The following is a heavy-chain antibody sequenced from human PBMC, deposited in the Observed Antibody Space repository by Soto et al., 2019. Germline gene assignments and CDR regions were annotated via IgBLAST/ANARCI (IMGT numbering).Heavy chain of an antibody. CDR1: GFTFDDYA. CDR2: ISGSGGST. Sequence: EGSLRLSCAASGFTFDDYAMHWVRQAPGKGLEWVSAISGSGGSTYYADSVKGRFTISRDNSKNTLYLQMNSLRAEDTAVYYCARDQPGYSYGYGLGYWGQGTLVTVSS. CDR3: ARDQPGYSYGYGLGY. D-gene: IGHD5-18*01. J-gene: IGHJ4*02. V-gene: IGHV3-23*01.